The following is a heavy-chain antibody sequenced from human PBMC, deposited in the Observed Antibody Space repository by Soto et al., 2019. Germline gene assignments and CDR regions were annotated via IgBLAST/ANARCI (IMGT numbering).Heavy chain of an antibody. V-gene: IGHV3-74*01. J-gene: IGHJ4*02. CDR3: ATVPTGKYGVWNS. D-gene: IGHD2-8*01. CDR1: EFTFSSYW. CDR2: INPGGSIT. Sequence: GSLRLSCAASEFTFSSYWMHWVRQAPGKGLVWVSRINPGGSITTYADSVKGRFTISRDNAKNTLYLQMNSLRGDDTAVYYCATVPTGKYGVWNSWGQGTLVTVSS.